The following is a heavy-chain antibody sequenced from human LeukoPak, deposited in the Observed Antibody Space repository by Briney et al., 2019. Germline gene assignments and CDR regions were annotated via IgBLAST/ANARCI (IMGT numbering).Heavy chain of an antibody. D-gene: IGHD6-13*01. CDR1: GGSISSSSYY. CDR2: IYYSGST. CDR3: ARHGSSWKTFDY. V-gene: IGHV4-39*01. J-gene: IGHJ4*02. Sequence: PSETLSITCTVSGGSISSSSYYWGWIRQPPGKGLEWIGSIYYSGSTYYNPSLKSRVTISVDTSKNQFSLKLSSVTAADTAVYYCARHGSSWKTFDYWGQGTLVTVSS.